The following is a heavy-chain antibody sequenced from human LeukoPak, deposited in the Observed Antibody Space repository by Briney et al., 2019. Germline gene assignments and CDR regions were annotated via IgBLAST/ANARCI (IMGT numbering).Heavy chain of an antibody. Sequence: PGGSLRLSCAASGFTFSDYYMSWIRQAPGKGLEWVSYISSSGSTIYYADSVKGRFTISRDNAKNSLYLQMNSLRAGDTAVYYCARFNAYYYDSSGYPTPWGQGTLVTVSS. CDR3: ARFNAYYYDSSGYPTP. CDR1: GFTFSDYY. J-gene: IGHJ5*02. V-gene: IGHV3-11*01. D-gene: IGHD3-22*01. CDR2: ISSSGSTI.